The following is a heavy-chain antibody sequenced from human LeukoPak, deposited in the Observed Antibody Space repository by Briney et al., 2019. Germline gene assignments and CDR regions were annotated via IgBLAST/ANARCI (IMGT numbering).Heavy chain of an antibody. CDR3: ARDGPEYSSSSYYMDV. CDR2: ISGSGGST. Sequence: PGGTLRLSCAASGFTFSSYGMSWVRQAPGKGLEWVSAISGSGGSTYYADSVKGRFTISRDNSKNTLYLQMNSLRAEDTAVYYCARDGPEYSSSSYYMDVWGKGTTVTVSS. J-gene: IGHJ6*03. V-gene: IGHV3-23*01. CDR1: GFTFSSYG. D-gene: IGHD6-6*01.